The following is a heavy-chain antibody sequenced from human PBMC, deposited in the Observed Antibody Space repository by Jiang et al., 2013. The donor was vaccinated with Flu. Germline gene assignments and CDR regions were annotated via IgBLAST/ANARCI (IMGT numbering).Heavy chain of an antibody. V-gene: IGHV4-38-2*02. D-gene: IGHD3-22*01. CDR2: IYHSGST. Sequence: PGLVKPSETLSLTCTVSGYSISSGYYWGWIRQPPGKGLEWIGSIYHSGSTYYNPSLKSRVTISVDTSKNQFSLKLSSVTAADTAVYYCARDESEIVVFDYWGQGTLVTVSS. CDR1: GYSISSGYY. CDR3: ARDESEIVVFDY. J-gene: IGHJ4*02.